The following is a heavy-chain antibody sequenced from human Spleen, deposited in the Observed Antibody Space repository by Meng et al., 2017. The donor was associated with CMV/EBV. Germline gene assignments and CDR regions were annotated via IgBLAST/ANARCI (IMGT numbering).Heavy chain of an antibody. V-gene: IGHV3-30*02. CDR1: GFRFNSYG. J-gene: IGHJ2*01. D-gene: IGHD3-3*01. CDR3: AKDRDLWSGCPFDL. CDR2: IQYNGGNK. Sequence: AASGFRFNSYGIHWVRQAQGKGLEWVAYIQYNGGNKYYADSVEGRFTISRDNSNNTVYMQLNSLRPDDTAVYYCAKDRDLWSGCPFDLWGRGTLVPSPQ.